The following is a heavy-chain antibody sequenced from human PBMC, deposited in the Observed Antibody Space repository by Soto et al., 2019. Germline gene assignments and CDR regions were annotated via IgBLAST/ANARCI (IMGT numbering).Heavy chain of an antibody. CDR3: ARGRNSGYDRRAFDI. J-gene: IGHJ3*02. D-gene: IGHD5-12*01. CDR1: GYTFTSYD. V-gene: IGHV1-8*01. Sequence: ASVKVSCKASGYTFTSYDINWVGQATGQGLEWMGWMNPNSGNTGYAQKFQGRVTMTRNTSISTAYMELSSLRSEDTAVYYCARGRNSGYDRRAFDIWGQATKVTVSS. CDR2: MNPNSGNT.